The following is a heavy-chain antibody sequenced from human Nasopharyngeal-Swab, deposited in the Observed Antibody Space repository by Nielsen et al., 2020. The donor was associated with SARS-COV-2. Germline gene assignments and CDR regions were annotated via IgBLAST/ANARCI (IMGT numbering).Heavy chain of an antibody. CDR2: IMPNLGTT. CDR1: GYIFSDYA. CDR3: ARGSFHGDGRLDY. Sequence: SVKVSCKASGYIFSDYAINWVRQAPGQGLEWMGKIMPNLGTTNYAQKFQGRLTITADKFTNTAYMELTSLKSEDTAIYYCARGSFHGDGRLDYWGQGTLVTVS. V-gene: IGHV1-69*04. J-gene: IGHJ4*02. D-gene: IGHD4-17*01.